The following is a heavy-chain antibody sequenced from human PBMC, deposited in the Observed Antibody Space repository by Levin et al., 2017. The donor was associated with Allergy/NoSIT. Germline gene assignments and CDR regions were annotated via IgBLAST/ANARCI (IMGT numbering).Heavy chain of an antibody. Sequence: RAGGSLRLSCAASGFTLSDSYMTWIRQAPGKGLEWLSYIGPSGSDISYADSVKGRFTTSRDNAKNSLYLQMNSLRAEDTAVYYCARVGSYPPFDWGQGTLVTVSS. CDR2: IGPSGSDI. V-gene: IGHV3-11*04. CDR3: ARVGSYPPFD. D-gene: IGHD2/OR15-2a*01. J-gene: IGHJ4*02. CDR1: GFTLSDSY.